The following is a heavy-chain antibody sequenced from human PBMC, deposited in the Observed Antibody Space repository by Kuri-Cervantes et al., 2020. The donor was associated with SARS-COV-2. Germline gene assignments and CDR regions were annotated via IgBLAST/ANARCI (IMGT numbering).Heavy chain of an antibody. CDR2: IYYSGST. J-gene: IGHJ3*02. CDR1: GGSISSYY. CDR3: ARELTTAFDI. V-gene: IGHV4-59*01. D-gene: IGHD4-11*01. Sequence: SETLSLTCTVSGGSISSYYWSWIRQPPGKGLEWIGYIYYSGSTNYNPSLKSRVTISVDTSKNQFSLKLSSVTAADTAVYYCARELTTAFDIWGQGTMVTGSS.